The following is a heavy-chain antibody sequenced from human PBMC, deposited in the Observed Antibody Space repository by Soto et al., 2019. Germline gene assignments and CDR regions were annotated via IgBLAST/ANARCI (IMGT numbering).Heavy chain of an antibody. CDR2: MNPNSGNT. V-gene: IGHV1-8*01. J-gene: IGHJ6*02. Sequence: QVQLVQSGAEVKKPGASVKVSCKASGYTFTSYDINWVRQATGQGLEWMGWMNPNSGNTGYAQKFQGRVTMTRNTSISTAYKELSSLRSEDTAVYYCGREGGLLWSGESPRYDYGMDVWGQGTTVTVSS. CDR3: GREGGLLWSGESPRYDYGMDV. D-gene: IGHD3-10*01. CDR1: GYTFTSYD.